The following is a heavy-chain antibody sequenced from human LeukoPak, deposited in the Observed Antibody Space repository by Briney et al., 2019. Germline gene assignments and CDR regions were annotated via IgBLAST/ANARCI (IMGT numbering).Heavy chain of an antibody. D-gene: IGHD2-21*01. CDR3: ARALFGAFDI. CDR2: ISSSGTNK. Sequence: GGSLRLSCAASGLTFSDYYMSWIRQAPGKGLEWVSFISSSGTNKYYADFVKGRFTISRDNAKNSLYLQMNSLRAEDTAVYYCARALFGAFDIWGQGTMVTVSS. CDR1: GLTFSDYY. J-gene: IGHJ3*02. V-gene: IGHV3-11*01.